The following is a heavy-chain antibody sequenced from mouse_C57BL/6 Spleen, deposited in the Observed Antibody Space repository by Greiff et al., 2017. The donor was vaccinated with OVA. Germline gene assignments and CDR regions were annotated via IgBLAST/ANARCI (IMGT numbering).Heavy chain of an antibody. CDR1: GYTFTDYN. V-gene: IGHV1-18*01. CDR3: ARRGYSNSVYAMDY. CDR2: INPNNGGT. J-gene: IGHJ4*01. D-gene: IGHD2-5*01. Sequence: VQLQQSGPELVKPGASVKISCKASGYTFTDYNMDWVKQSHGKSLEWIGDINPNNGGTIYNQKFKGKATLTVDKSSSTAYMELRSLTSEDTAVYYCARRGYSNSVYAMDYWGQGTSVTVSS.